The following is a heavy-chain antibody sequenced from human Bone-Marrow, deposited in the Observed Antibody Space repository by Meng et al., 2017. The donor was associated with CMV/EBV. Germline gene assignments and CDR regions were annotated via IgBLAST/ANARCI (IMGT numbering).Heavy chain of an antibody. V-gene: IGHV1-2*02. CDR1: GYTFTGYY. CDR3: ARSEGYYYYGMDV. J-gene: IGHJ6*01. CDR2: INPNSGGT. Sequence: ASVKVSCKASGYTFTGYYMHWVRQAPGQGLEWMGWINPNSGGTNYAQKFQGRVTMTRDTSISTAYMELSRLRSDDTAVYYCARSEGYYYYGMDVWGQGITVTVCS.